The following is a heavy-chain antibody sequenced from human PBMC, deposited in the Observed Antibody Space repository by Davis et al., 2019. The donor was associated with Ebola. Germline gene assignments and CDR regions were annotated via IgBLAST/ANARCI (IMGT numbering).Heavy chain of an antibody. J-gene: IGHJ5*02. CDR1: GGTFSSYA. CDR2: IIPIFGTA. Sequence: SVKVSCKASGGTFSSYAISWVRQAPGQGLEWMGGIIPIFGTANYAQKFQGRVTITADESTSTAYMELSSLRSEDTAVYYCARESGGVRDWFDPWGQGTLVTVSS. D-gene: IGHD2-15*01. CDR3: ARESGGVRDWFDP. V-gene: IGHV1-69*13.